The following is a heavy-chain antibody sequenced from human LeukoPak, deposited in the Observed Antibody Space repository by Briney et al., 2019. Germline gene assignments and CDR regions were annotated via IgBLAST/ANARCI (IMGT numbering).Heavy chain of an antibody. CDR1: GYTFTSYG. D-gene: IGHD2-15*01. V-gene: IGHV1-18*04. Sequence: ASVKVSCKASGYTFTSYGISWVRQAPGQGLEWMGWISAYNGNTNCAQKLQGRVTMTTDTSTSTAYMELRSLRSDDTAVYYCARVGYCSGGSCYPSYFQHWGQGTLVTVSS. J-gene: IGHJ1*01. CDR3: ARVGYCSGGSCYPSYFQH. CDR2: ISAYNGNT.